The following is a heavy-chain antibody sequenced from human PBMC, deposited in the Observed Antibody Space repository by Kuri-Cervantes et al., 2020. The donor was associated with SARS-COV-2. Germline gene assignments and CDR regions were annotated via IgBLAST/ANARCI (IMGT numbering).Heavy chain of an antibody. CDR3: ARHSPYYDFWSGYYLDY. D-gene: IGHD3-3*01. J-gene: IGHJ4*02. CDR2: IYTSGST. Sequence: GSLRLSCTVSGGSISSYYWSWIRQPAGKGLEWIGRIYTSGSTNYNPSLKSRVTMSVDTSKNQFSLKLSSVTAADTAVYYCARHSPYYDFWSGYYLDYWGQGTLVTVSS. V-gene: IGHV4-4*07. CDR1: GGSISSYY.